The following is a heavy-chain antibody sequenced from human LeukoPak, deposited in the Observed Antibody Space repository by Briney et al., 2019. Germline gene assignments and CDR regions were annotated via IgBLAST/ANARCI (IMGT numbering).Heavy chain of an antibody. J-gene: IGHJ4*02. CDR3: ARSEYFYDSSGYYYSFDY. CDR2: INPDSGGT. V-gene: IGHV1-2*02. CDR1: GYTFTGYY. D-gene: IGHD3-22*01. Sequence: ASVKVSCKASGYTFTGYYMHWVRQAPGQGLEWMGWINPDSGGTNYAQKFQGRVTMTRDTSISTAYMELSGLRSDDTAVYYCARSEYFYDSSGYYYSFDYWGQGTLVTVSS.